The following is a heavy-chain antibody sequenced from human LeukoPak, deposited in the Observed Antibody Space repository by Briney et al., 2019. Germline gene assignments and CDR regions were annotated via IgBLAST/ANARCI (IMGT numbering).Heavy chain of an antibody. Sequence: ASVKVSCKASGYTFIGYYLHWVRQPPGQGLEWMGWINPNSGGTNYAQRCQVRVTMTRDTSISTAYMELSRLRSDDTAVYYCTRAYTGFEAFDYWGQGTLVTVSS. V-gene: IGHV1-2*02. J-gene: IGHJ4*02. CDR1: GYTFIGYY. CDR3: TRAYTGFEAFDY. D-gene: IGHD5-12*01. CDR2: INPNSGGT.